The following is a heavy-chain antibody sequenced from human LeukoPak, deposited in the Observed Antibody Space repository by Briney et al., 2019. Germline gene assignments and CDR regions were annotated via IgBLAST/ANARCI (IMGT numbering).Heavy chain of an antibody. Sequence: GGSLRLSCEASGVTFSSYVMSWVRQAPGKGPEWVSGISGSGGGTYYADFVKGRFVISRDNSKNTLYLQMNSLRAEDSALYYCVQEGPRGLAFDVWGQGTRDTVSS. CDR3: VQEGPRGLAFDV. CDR2: ISGSGGGT. CDR1: GVTFSSYV. J-gene: IGHJ3*01. V-gene: IGHV3-23*01.